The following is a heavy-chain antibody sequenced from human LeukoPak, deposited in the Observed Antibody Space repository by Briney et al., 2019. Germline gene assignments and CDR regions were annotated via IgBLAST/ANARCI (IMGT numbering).Heavy chain of an antibody. CDR1: GFTFSSYA. CDR3: AKGQGHTSRGSITKGYYYGSGSYYFDY. Sequence: GGSLRLSCAASGFTFSSYAMSWVRQAPGKGLEWVSAISGSGGSTYYADSVKGRFTISRDNSKNTLYLQMNSLRAEDTAVYYCAKGQGHTSRGSITKGYYYGSGSYYFDYWGQGTLVTVSS. D-gene: IGHD3-10*01. J-gene: IGHJ4*02. CDR2: ISGSGGST. V-gene: IGHV3-23*01.